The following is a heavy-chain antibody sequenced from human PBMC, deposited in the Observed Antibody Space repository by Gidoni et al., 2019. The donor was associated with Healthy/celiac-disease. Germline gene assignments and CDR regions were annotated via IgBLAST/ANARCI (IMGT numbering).Heavy chain of an antibody. CDR3: ARGSGSYRDAFDI. CDR1: GGSISSSSYY. D-gene: IGHD1-26*01. V-gene: IGHV4-39*07. Sequence: QLQLQESGPGLVKPSETLSLTCTVSGGSISSSSYYWGWIRQPPGKGLEWIGSIYYSGSTYYNPSLKSRVTISVDTSKNQFSLKLSSVTAADTAVYYCARGSGSYRDAFDIWGQGTMVTVSS. CDR2: IYYSGST. J-gene: IGHJ3*02.